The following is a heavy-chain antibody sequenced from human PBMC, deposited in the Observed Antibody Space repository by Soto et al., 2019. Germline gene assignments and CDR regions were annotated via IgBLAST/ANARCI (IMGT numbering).Heavy chain of an antibody. D-gene: IGHD5-12*01. CDR3: ARGNGQWITREDWFDP. CDR1: GYTFTSYG. V-gene: IGHV1-18*01. Sequence: ASVKVSCKASGYTFTSYGIRWVRQAPGQGLERMGWISAYNGNTNYAQKLQGRVTMTTDTSTSTAYMELRSLRSDDTAAHYRARGNGQWITREDWFDPWGQGTLFTVPS. J-gene: IGHJ5*02. CDR2: ISAYNGNT.